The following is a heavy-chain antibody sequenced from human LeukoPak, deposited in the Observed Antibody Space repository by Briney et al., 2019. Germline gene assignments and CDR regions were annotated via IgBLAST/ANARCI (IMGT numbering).Heavy chain of an antibody. CDR2: IYFGGNT. D-gene: IGHD3/OR15-3a*01. J-gene: IGHJ6*03. V-gene: IGHV3-53*01. CDR3: ARDAGLYYYYKDV. CDR1: GFTVSGSY. Sequence: TGGSLRLSCAASGFTVSGSYMNWVRQAPGKGLDWVSVIYFGGNTYYAESVKGRFTISTDYSKNTLYLQMNSLRAEDTAVYYCARDAGLYYYYKDVWGKGTTVTVSS.